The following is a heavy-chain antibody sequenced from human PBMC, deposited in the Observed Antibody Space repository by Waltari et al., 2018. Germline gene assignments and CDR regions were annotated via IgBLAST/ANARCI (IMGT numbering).Heavy chain of an antibody. CDR3: ARVSRIVVVIFHNWYFDL. CDR2: INHSGST. V-gene: IGHV4-34*01. Sequence: QVQLQQWGAGLLKPSETLSLTCAVYGGSFSGYYWSWIRQPPGKGLEWIGEINHSGSTNYNPSLKSRVTISVDTSKNQFSLKLSSVTAADTAVYYCARVSRIVVVIFHNWYFDLWGRGTLVTVSS. J-gene: IGHJ2*01. CDR1: GGSFSGYY. D-gene: IGHD2-21*01.